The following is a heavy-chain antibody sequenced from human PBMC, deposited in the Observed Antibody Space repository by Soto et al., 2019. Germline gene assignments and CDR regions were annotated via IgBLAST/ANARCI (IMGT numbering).Heavy chain of an antibody. CDR2: IKSKTDGGTT. CDR3: SRASFGWRGGNSWYFDY. V-gene: IGHV3-15*07. D-gene: IGHD2-21*02. CDR1: GFTFSNAW. J-gene: IGHJ4*02. Sequence: GGSLRLSCAASGFTFSNAWMNWVHQAPGKGLEWVGRIKSKTDGGTTDYAAPVKGRFTISRDDSKNTLYLQMNSLRAEDTAMYDCSRASFGWRGGNSWYFDYWGQGT.